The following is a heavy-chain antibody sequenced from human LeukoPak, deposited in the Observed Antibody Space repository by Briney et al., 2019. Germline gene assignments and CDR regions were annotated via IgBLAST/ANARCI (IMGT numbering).Heavy chain of an antibody. D-gene: IGHD3-10*01. CDR3: AREGCYGSGSPPSLYFDY. CDR2: TSSDLNVK. J-gene: IGHJ4*02. Sequence: PGGSLRLSCAASGFTFRNYVIHWVRQAPGKGLEWVAVTSSDLNVKLYADSVKGRFTISRDNSRSTLYLQMNSLRPEDTAIYYCAREGCYGSGSPPSLYFDYWGQGTLVTVSS. CDR1: GFTFRNYV. V-gene: IGHV3-30-3*01.